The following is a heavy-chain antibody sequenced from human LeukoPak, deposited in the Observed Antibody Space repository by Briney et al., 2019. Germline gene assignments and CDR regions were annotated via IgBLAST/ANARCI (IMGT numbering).Heavy chain of an antibody. Sequence: PSETLSLTCTASGGSISSRSYYWGWIRQPPGKGLEWIGSIYYNGTTYYKPSLKSRVTISVDTSKNQFSLRLRSVTAADTAVYYCARGRLGATYWGQGTLVTVSS. CDR3: ARGRLGATY. V-gene: IGHV4-39*01. CDR1: GGSISSRSYY. J-gene: IGHJ4*02. D-gene: IGHD1-26*01. CDR2: IYYNGTT.